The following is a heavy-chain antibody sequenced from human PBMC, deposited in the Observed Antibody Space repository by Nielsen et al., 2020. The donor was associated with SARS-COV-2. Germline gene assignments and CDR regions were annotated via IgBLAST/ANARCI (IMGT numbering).Heavy chain of an antibody. CDR2: IKQDGSEK. D-gene: IGHD3-16*01. CDR1: GFPFSSYE. V-gene: IGHV3-7*03. Sequence: GGSLRLSCAASGFPFSSYEMNWVRQAPGKGLEWVANIKQDGSEKYYVDSVKGRFIISRDNAKNSLYLQMNSLRAEDTAVYYCARGLLVYPYAMDVWGQGTTVTISS. J-gene: IGHJ6*02. CDR3: ARGLLVYPYAMDV.